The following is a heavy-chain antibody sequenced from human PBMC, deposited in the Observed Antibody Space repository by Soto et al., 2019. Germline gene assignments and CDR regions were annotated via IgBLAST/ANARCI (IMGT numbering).Heavy chain of an antibody. CDR3: ARGPYNSGNYNGMDV. Sequence: EVQVLESGGDLVQPGGSLRLSCAASGFTFSKYGMTWVRQAPGKGLEWVSVINSGGSITYYADSVKGRFTISRDNSKNTLYLHMTSLRAEDTAVYYCARGPYNSGNYNGMDVWGQGTTVTVS. CDR1: GFTFSKYG. V-gene: IGHV3-23*03. J-gene: IGHJ6*02. D-gene: IGHD3-10*01. CDR2: INSGGSIT.